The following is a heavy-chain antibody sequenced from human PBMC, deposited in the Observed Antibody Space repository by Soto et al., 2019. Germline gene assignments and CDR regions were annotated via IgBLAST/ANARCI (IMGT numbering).Heavy chain of an antibody. CDR1: GFTFSDYD. Sequence: GGSLRLSCAASGFTFSDYDMSWIRQAPGKGLEWVSYTSSSGSTTYYTDSVKGRFTMSRDNAKNSMYLHMDSLRVEDTAVYYCASTAHSSGWYSGGFDYWGQGTLVTVSS. D-gene: IGHD6-19*01. CDR3: ASTAHSSGWYSGGFDY. CDR2: TSSSGSTT. J-gene: IGHJ4*02. V-gene: IGHV3-11*01.